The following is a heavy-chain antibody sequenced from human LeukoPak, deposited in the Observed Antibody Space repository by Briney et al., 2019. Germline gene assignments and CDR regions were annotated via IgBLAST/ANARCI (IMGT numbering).Heavy chain of an antibody. CDR3: ARKGDFWSGYPPNYGMDV. D-gene: IGHD3-3*01. J-gene: IGHJ6*02. Sequence: GASVKVSCKASGYTFTSYGISWVRQAPGQGLEWMGWISAYNGNTNYAQKLQGRVTMTTDTSTSTAYMELRSLRSEDTAVYYCARKGDFWSGYPPNYGMDVWGQGTTVTVSS. CDR1: GYTFTSYG. CDR2: ISAYNGNT. V-gene: IGHV1-18*01.